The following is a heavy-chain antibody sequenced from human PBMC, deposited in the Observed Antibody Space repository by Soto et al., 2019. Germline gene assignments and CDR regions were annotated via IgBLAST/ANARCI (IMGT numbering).Heavy chain of an antibody. Sequence: PSQTLSLTCAISGDSVSSNSAAWNWIRQSPSRGLEWLGRTYYRSKWYNDYAVSVKSRITINPDTSKNQFSLQLNSVTPEDTAVFSCERIVQHRNKYTCLDPWGKEPRVT. CDR3: ERIVQHRNKYTCLDP. CDR1: GDSVSSNSAA. D-gene: IGHD1-1*01. V-gene: IGHV6-1*01. J-gene: IGHJ5*02. CDR2: TYYRSKWYN.